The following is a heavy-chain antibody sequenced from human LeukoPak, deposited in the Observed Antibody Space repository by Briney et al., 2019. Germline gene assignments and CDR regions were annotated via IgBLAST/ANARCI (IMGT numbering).Heavy chain of an antibody. CDR1: GFTFSSYG. Sequence: PGRSLRLSCAASGFTFSSYGMHWVRQAPGKGLEWVAVISYDGSNKYYADSVKGRFTISRENAKNSLYLQMNSLRAGDTAVYYCARGRDHSSSWYSVGMDVWGKGTTVTVSS. D-gene: IGHD6-13*01. CDR2: ISYDGSNK. V-gene: IGHV3-30*03. J-gene: IGHJ6*04. CDR3: ARGRDHSSSWYSVGMDV.